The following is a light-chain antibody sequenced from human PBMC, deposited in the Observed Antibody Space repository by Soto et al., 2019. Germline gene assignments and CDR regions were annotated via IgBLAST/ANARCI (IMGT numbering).Light chain of an antibody. J-gene: IGKJ1*01. Sequence: GDRVTITCRASQSISGSLAWYQQKPGKAPKLLIYEASNLKSGVPSRFSGSGSGTEYTLTISSLQSDDSASYYCQQYNGYWTFGQGTRVEIK. V-gene: IGKV1-5*03. CDR2: EAS. CDR1: QSISGS. CDR3: QQYNGYWT.